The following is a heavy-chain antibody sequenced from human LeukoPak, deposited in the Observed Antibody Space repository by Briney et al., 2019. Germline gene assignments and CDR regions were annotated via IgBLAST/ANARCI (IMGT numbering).Heavy chain of an antibody. CDR3: ARPYSGSYGAFDI. CDR1: GYSISSGYY. Sequence: PSVTLSLTCAVSGYSISSGYYWGWIRQPPGKGLEWSGSIYHSGSTYYNPSLKSRVTISVDTSKNQFSLKLSSVTAADTAVYYCARPYSGSYGAFDIWGQGTMVTVSS. V-gene: IGHV4-38-2*01. J-gene: IGHJ3*02. D-gene: IGHD1-26*01. CDR2: IYHSGST.